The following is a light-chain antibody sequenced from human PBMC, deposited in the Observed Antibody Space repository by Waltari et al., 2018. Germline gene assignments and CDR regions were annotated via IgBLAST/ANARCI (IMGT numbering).Light chain of an antibody. CDR1: QSVSSSY. J-gene: IGKJ1*01. CDR3: QQYGSAPGT. Sequence: DIVLTQSPGTLSLSPGDRATLSCRASQSVSSSYLAWYHQKPGQAPRLLIYGASSRATGIPDRCSGSGSGTDFTLTISRLEPEDFAVYYCQQYGSAPGTFGQGTKVEIK. V-gene: IGKV3-20*01. CDR2: GAS.